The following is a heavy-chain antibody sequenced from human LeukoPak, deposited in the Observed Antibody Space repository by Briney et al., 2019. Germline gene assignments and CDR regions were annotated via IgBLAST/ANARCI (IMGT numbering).Heavy chain of an antibody. J-gene: IGHJ4*02. V-gene: IGHV3-66*01. CDR1: EFSVGSNY. Sequence: SGGSLRLSCAASEFSVGSNYMTWVRQAPGKGLEWVSLIYSGGSTYYADSVKGRFTISRDNSKNTLYLQMNSLRAEDTAVYYCARRPGNAPFDSYGYYYYFDYWGQGTLVTVSS. CDR3: ARRPGNAPFDSYGYYYYFDY. D-gene: IGHD3-22*01. CDR2: IYSGGST.